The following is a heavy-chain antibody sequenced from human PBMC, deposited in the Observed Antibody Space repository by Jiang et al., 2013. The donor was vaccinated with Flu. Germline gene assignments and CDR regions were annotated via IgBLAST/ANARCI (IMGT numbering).Heavy chain of an antibody. Sequence: TLSLTCAVSGGSISSGGYSWSWIRQSPGKGLEWIGSIYYSGTTFYNPSLNSRVTISVDTSRNQFSLKLSSVTAADTAVYYCARREAAMATGFDYWGQGTLVTVSS. J-gene: IGHJ4*02. D-gene: IGHD5-18*01. V-gene: IGHV4-30-2*03. CDR2: IYYSGTT. CDR1: GGSISSGGYS. CDR3: ARREAAMATGFDY.